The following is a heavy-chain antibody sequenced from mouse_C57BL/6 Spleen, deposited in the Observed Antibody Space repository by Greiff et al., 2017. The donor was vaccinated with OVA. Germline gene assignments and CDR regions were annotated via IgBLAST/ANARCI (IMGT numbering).Heavy chain of an antibody. CDR2: IDPETGGT. CDR1: GYTFTDYE. Sequence: QVQLKQSGAELVRPGASVTLSCKASGYTFTDYEMHWVKQTPVHGLEWIGAIDPETGGTAYNQKFKGKAILTADKSSSTAYMELRSLTSEDSAVYYCTGGNSFAYWGQGTLVTVSA. J-gene: IGHJ3*01. V-gene: IGHV1-15*01. CDR3: TGGNSFAY. D-gene: IGHD1-1*02.